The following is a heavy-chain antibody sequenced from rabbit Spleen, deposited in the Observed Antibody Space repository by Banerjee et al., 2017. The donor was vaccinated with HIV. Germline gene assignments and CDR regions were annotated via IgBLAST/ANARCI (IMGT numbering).Heavy chain of an antibody. CDR2: IDPILGTT. CDR3: AWEETTIAYFGL. V-gene: IGHV1S45*01. J-gene: IGHJ3*01. CDR1: GFSFSNSYW. Sequence: QEQLEESGGDLVKPEGSLTLTCTASGFSFSNSYWMCWVRQAPGKGLEWIGYIDPILGTTHYANWVNGRFTMSRPKAQNTTFLQLGSLTDADTATYFCAWEETTIAYFGLWGQGTLVTVS. D-gene: IGHD3-1*01.